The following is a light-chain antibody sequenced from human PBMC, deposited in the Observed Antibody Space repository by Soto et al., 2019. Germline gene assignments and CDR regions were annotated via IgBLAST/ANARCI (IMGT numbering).Light chain of an antibody. CDR2: AAS. Sequence: DIQMTQSPSSLSASVGDRVTITCRASQNIRNYLNWYQQRPGKTPNLLVYAASNLRSGVPSRFSGSGSMTDFTLTISSQQPEDFGNYYCQQIHSTSSYTFGQGSRVDVK. CDR3: QQIHSTSSYT. V-gene: IGKV1-39*01. CDR1: QNIRNY. J-gene: IGKJ2*01.